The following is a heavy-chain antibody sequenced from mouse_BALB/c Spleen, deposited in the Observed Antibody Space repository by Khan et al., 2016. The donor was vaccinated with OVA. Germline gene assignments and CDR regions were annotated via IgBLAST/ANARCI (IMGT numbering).Heavy chain of an antibody. CDR3: ARIYGSDFDY. Sequence: VQLKQSGPELVKPGASVKISCKASGYSFTGYFMNWVMQSHGKSLEWIGRINPHIGETFYNQKFKGKATLTVDESSSTAHMELRSLASEDSAVYYVARIYGSDFDYWGQGTTLTVSS. J-gene: IGHJ2*01. CDR2: INPHIGET. D-gene: IGHD1-1*01. CDR1: GYSFTGYF. V-gene: IGHV1-20*02.